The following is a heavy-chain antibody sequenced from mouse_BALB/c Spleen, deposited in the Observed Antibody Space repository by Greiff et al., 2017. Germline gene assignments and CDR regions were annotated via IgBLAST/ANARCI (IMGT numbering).Heavy chain of an antibody. Sequence: DVMLVESGGGLVQPGGSRKLSCAASGFTFSDYGMAWVRQAPGKGPEWVAFISNLAYSIYYADTVTGRFTISRENAKNTLYLEMSSLRSEDTAMYYCARDGNNAMDYWGQGTSVTVSS. V-gene: IGHV5-15*02. CDR2: ISNLAYSI. J-gene: IGHJ4*01. CDR1: GFTFSDYG. D-gene: IGHD2-1*01. CDR3: ARDGNNAMDY.